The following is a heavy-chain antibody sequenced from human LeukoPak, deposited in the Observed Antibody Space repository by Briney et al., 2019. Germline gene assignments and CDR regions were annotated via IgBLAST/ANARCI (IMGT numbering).Heavy chain of an antibody. Sequence: GESLKISCKGSGYSFTSYWIGWVRQMPGKGLEWMGIIFPGDSDTRYSPSFQGQVTISADKSISTAYLQWSSLKASDTAMYYCALQRPNGMVRGAMNDAFDIWGQGTMVTVSS. J-gene: IGHJ3*02. CDR1: GYSFTSYW. CDR3: ALQRPNGMVRGAMNDAFDI. D-gene: IGHD3-10*01. CDR2: IFPGDSDT. V-gene: IGHV5-51*01.